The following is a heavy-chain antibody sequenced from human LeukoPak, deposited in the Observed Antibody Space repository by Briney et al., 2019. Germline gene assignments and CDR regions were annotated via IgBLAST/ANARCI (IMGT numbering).Heavy chain of an antibody. V-gene: IGHV4-59*12. J-gene: IGHJ6*03. CDR2: ISYSGST. D-gene: IGHD6-19*01. Sequence: PSETLSLTCTVSGGSISSYYWSWIRQPPGKGLEWIGYISYSGSTNYNPSLKSRVTISVDTSKNQFSLKLSSVTAADTAVYYCARRSKQWLVDYYYYMDVWGKGTTVTISS. CDR1: GGSISSYY. CDR3: ARRSKQWLVDYYYYMDV.